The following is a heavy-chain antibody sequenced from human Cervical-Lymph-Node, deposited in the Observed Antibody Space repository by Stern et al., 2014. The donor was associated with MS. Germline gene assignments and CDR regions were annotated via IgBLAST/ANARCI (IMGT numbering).Heavy chain of an antibody. D-gene: IGHD4-17*01. Sequence: VHLVESGAEVKKPGSSGKVSCKASGGTFSNYATSWVRQAPGQGLEWMGGIVPLFGKPNYAQKFQGRVTITADESTSTAYMDLSSLRSEDTAVYYCASPLTATSVPFGYYGMDVWGQGTTVTVS. CDR2: IVPLFGKP. CDR3: ASPLTATSVPFGYYGMDV. J-gene: IGHJ6*02. V-gene: IGHV1-69*01. CDR1: GGTFSNYA.